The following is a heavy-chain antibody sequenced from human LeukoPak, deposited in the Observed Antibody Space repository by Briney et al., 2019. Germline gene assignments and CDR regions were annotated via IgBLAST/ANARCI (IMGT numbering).Heavy chain of an antibody. V-gene: IGHV3-30-3*01. Sequence: PGGSLRLSCAASGFTFSSYAMHWVRQAPGKGLEWVAVISYDGSNKYYADSVKGRFTISRDNAKNTLYLQMNSLRAEDTAVYFCARGFQARGPTFDWGQGTLVIVSS. J-gene: IGHJ4*02. CDR2: ISYDGSNK. D-gene: IGHD3-3*01. CDR3: ARGFQARGPTFD. CDR1: GFTFSSYA.